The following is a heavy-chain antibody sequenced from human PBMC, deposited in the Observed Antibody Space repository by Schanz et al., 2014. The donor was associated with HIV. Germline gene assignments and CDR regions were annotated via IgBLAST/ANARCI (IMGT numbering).Heavy chain of an antibody. CDR3: AKGIMGATEYYYGMDV. V-gene: IGHV3-9*01. CDR2: MSWNRRRI. Sequence: VQLVESGGRVVQPGRSLRLSCAASGFTFSSYSMNWVRQAPGKGLEWVSGMSWNRRRIGYADSVKGRFSISRDNAKNSLYLQMNSLGTEDTALYYCAKGIMGATEYYYGMDVWGQGTTVT. D-gene: IGHD1-26*01. J-gene: IGHJ6*02. CDR1: GFTFSSYS.